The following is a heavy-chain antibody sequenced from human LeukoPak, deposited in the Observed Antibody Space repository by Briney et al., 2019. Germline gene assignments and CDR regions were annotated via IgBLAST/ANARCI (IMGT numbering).Heavy chain of an antibody. D-gene: IGHD3-10*01. Sequence: GGSLRLSCVGSGFTFSTYVIHWVRQAPGKGLEWVAVVSFQPNVQYYADSAKGRFTISRDNSRSAVHLETNSLRPDDTAVYYCVREGYYGPGSSPTFYFDSWGRGTLVTVSS. CDR3: VREGYYGPGSSPTFYFDS. CDR1: GFTFSTYV. CDR2: VSFQPNVQ. J-gene: IGHJ4*02. V-gene: IGHV3-30*04.